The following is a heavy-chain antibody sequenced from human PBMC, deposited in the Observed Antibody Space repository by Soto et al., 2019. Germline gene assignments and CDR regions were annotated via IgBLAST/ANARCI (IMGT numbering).Heavy chain of an antibody. D-gene: IGHD3-22*01. Sequence: ASVQVSCKASGYTFTSYVINWVRQATGQGLEWMGWMNPNSGNTGYAQKFQGRITMTRNTTISTAYMELSSLRSEDTAVYYWAGPTGHYYDSSGYNDAFDIWGQGTMVTVSS. CDR3: AGPTGHYYDSSGYNDAFDI. V-gene: IGHV1-8*01. CDR2: MNPNSGNT. J-gene: IGHJ3*02. CDR1: GYTFTSYV.